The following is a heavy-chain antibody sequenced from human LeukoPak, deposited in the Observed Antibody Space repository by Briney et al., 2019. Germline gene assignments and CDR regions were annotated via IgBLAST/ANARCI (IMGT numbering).Heavy chain of an antibody. J-gene: IGHJ6*03. CDR1: GGSISSGSYY. D-gene: IGHD1-14*01. CDR3: ARGIPGNYYYYMDV. CDR2: IYTSGST. Sequence: SQTLSLTCTVSGGSISSGSYYWSWIRQPAGKGLEWIGRIYTSGSTNYNPSLKSRVTISVDTSKNQFSLRLSSVTAADTAVYYCARGIPGNYYYYMDVWGKGTTVTVSS. V-gene: IGHV4-61*02.